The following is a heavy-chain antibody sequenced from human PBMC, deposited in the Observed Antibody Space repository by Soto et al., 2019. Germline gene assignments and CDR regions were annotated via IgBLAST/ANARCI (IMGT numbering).Heavy chain of an antibody. D-gene: IGHD6-13*01. V-gene: IGHV3-23*01. CDR2: ISGSGGST. CDR3: AKSGTDSSSWHEYFQH. Sequence: GGSLRLSCAASGFTFSSYAMSWVRQAPGKGLEWVSAISGSGGSTYYADSVKGRFTISRDNSKNTLYLQMNSLRAEDTAVYYCAKSGTDSSSWHEYFQHWGQGTLVTVSS. CDR1: GFTFSSYA. J-gene: IGHJ1*01.